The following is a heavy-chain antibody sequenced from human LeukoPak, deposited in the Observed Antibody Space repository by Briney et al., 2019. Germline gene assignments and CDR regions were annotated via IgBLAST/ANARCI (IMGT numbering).Heavy chain of an antibody. D-gene: IGHD3-16*01. J-gene: IGHJ4*02. CDR3: AKDQGHGGGYYFDY. V-gene: IGHV3-23*01. CDR2: ISGSGGST. Sequence: PGGSLRLSCAASGFTFSNYAMSWLRQAPGKGLEWVSAISGSGGSTYYADSVKGRFTISRDNSKNTLYLQLNSLRAEDTAVYYCAKDQGHGGGYYFDYWGQGTLVTVSS. CDR1: GFTFSNYA.